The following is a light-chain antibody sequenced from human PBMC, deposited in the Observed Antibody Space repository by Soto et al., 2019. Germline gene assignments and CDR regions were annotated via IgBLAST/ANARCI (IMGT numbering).Light chain of an antibody. V-gene: IGKV1-39*01. CDR1: QSISSY. J-gene: IGKJ1*01. CDR2: AAS. CDR3: QQSYSTPRT. Sequence: DIQMTQSPSSLSASVGDRVTITCRASQSISSYLNWYQQKPGKAPKLLIYAASSLQSGVSSRFSGSRSGTDFTLTISSLQPEDFATYYCQQSYSTPRTFGQGTKVDIK.